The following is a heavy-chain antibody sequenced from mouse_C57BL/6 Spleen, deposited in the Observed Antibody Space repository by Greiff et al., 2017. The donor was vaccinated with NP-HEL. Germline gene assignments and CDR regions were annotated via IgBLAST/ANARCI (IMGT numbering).Heavy chain of an antibody. CDR3: ARGDNWERFAY. Sequence: VQLQQPGAELVRPGSSVKLSCKASGYTFTSYWMHWVKQRPIQGLEWIGNIDPSDSETHYNQKFKDKATLTVDKSSSTAYMQLSSLTSEDSAVYYGARGDNWERFAYWGQGTLVTVSA. CDR1: GYTFTSYW. D-gene: IGHD4-1*01. V-gene: IGHV1-52*01. J-gene: IGHJ3*01. CDR2: IDPSDSET.